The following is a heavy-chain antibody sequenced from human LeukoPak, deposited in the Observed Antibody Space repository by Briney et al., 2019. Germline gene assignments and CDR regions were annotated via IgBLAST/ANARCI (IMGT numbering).Heavy chain of an antibody. CDR1: GGSISSYY. V-gene: IGHV4-59*12. CDR2: IYYSGST. CDR3: ARRGAYYGNFDY. J-gene: IGHJ4*02. Sequence: SETLSLTCTVSGGSISSYYWNWIRQPAGKGLEWIGYIYYSGSTNYNPSLKSRVTISVDTSKNQFSLKLSSVTAADTAVYYCARRGAYYGNFDYWGQGTLVTVSS. D-gene: IGHD1-26*01.